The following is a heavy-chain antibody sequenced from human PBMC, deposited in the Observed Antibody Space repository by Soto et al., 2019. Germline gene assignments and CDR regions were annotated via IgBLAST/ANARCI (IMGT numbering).Heavy chain of an antibody. J-gene: IGHJ4*02. V-gene: IGHV3-30-3*01. CDR1: GFTFSSYA. Sequence: GSLRLSCAASGFTFSSYAMHWVRQAPGKGLEWVAVISYDGSNKYYADSVKGRFTISRDNSKNTLYLQMNSLRAEDTAVYYCARVPNPLTTSGYYFDYWGQGTLVTVSS. CDR2: ISYDGSNK. D-gene: IGHD4-17*01. CDR3: ARVPNPLTTSGYYFDY.